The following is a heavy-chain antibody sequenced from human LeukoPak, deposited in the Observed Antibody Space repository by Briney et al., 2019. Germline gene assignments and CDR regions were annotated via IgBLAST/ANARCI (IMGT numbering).Heavy chain of an antibody. V-gene: IGHV4-38-2*02. CDR3: ARVLERGSFDY. J-gene: IGHJ4*02. CDR2: IYHSGST. Sequence: KPSETLSLTCTVSGYSISSGYYWGWIRQPPGKGLEWIGSIYHSGSTYYNPSLKSRVTISVDTSKNQFSLKLSSVTAADTAVYYCARVLERGSFDYWGQGTLVTVSS. D-gene: IGHD1-1*01. CDR1: GYSISSGYY.